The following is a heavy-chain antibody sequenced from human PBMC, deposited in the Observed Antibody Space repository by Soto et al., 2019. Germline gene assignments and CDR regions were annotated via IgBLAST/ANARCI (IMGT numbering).Heavy chain of an antibody. CDR3: AKDIFRGDSLGLLDY. J-gene: IGHJ4*02. D-gene: IGHD7-27*01. CDR2: ISWNSGSI. V-gene: IGHV3-9*01. CDR1: GFTFDDYA. Sequence: EVQLVESGGGLVQPGRSLRLSCAASGFTFDDYAMHWVRQAPGKGLEWVSGISWNSGSIGYADSVKGRFTISRDNAKNSLYLQMNSLRAEDTALYYCAKDIFRGDSLGLLDYWGQGTLVTVSS.